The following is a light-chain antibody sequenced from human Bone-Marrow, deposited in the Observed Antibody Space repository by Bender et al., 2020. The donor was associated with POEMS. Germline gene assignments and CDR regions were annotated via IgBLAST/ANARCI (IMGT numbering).Light chain of an antibody. CDR3: QSADSSGTQVV. CDR1: ELPRRY. V-gene: IGLV3-25*03. Sequence: SSELTQPPSVSVSPGQTARITCSGDELPRRYSYWYQQKPGQAPLLVTYKDTERPSGIPERFSGSSSGTTVTLTINEVQAEDEADYYCQSADSSGTQVVFGGGTKLSVL. J-gene: IGLJ2*01. CDR2: KDT.